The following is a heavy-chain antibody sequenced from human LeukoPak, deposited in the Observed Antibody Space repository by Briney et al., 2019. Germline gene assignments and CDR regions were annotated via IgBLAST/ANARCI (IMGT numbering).Heavy chain of an antibody. CDR2: IYYSGST. D-gene: IGHD3-16*01. J-gene: IGHJ4*02. CDR1: GGSISSYY. Sequence: SETLSLTCAVSGGSISSYYWSWIRQPPGKGLEWIGYIYYSGSTNYNPSLKSRVTISVDTSKNQFSLKLSSVTAADTAVNYCARDRSGGNYFDYWGQGTLVTVSS. CDR3: ARDRSGGNYFDY. V-gene: IGHV4-59*12.